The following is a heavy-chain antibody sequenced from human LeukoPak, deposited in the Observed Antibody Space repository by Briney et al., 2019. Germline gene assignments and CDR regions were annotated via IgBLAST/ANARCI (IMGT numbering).Heavy chain of an antibody. D-gene: IGHD1-7*01. J-gene: IGHJ4*02. CDR1: GFTFSSYW. Sequence: GGSLRLSCAASGFTFSSYWMSWVRQAPGKGLEWVANIKQDGSEKYYVDSVKGRFTISRDNAKNALYLQMNSLRAEDTAVYYCARDRGGITGTTVYFDYWGQGTLVTVSS. V-gene: IGHV3-7*01. CDR3: ARDRGGITGTTVYFDY. CDR2: IKQDGSEK.